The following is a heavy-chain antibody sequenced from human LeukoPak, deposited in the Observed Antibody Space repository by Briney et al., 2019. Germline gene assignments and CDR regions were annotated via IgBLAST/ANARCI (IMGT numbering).Heavy chain of an antibody. V-gene: IGHV4-34*01. CDR2: INHSGST. CDR3: ARGNTVLSRFDAFDI. CDR1: GGSLSGYY. Sequence: SETLSLTCAVYGGSLSGYYGSWIRQPPGKGLEWIGEINHSGSTNYNPSLKSRVTISVDTSKNQFSLKLSSVTAADTAVYYCARGNTVLSRFDAFDIWGQGTMVTVSS. D-gene: IGHD3-3*01. J-gene: IGHJ3*02.